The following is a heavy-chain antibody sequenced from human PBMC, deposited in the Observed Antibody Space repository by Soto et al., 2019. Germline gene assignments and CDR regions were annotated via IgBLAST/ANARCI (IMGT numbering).Heavy chain of an antibody. CDR2: IRSKAYGGTT. CDR1: GFTFGQHA. J-gene: IGHJ6*02. V-gene: IGHV3-49*03. Sequence: GALRLXYIGSGFTFGQHAMSLFRQAPGKGLEWVGFIRSKAYGGTTEYAASVKGRFTISRDDSNSIAYLQMNSLKTEDTAVYYCQYKLLPYSYRMDVWGQGTTLTVSS. D-gene: IGHD2-2*01. CDR3: QYKLLPYSYRMDV.